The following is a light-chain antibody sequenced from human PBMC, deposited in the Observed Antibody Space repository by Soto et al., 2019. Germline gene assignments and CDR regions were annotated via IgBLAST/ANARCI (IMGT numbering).Light chain of an antibody. Sequence: QPVLTQSPSASASLGASVKLTCTLSSGHSSYAIAWHQQQPEKGPRYLMNLNSDGSHSKGDGIPDCFSGSSSGAVRYLTISSLQSEDEADYYCQTWGTGIQVFGGGTKVTVL. CDR1: SGHSSYA. CDR3: QTWGTGIQV. CDR2: LNSDGSH. V-gene: IGLV4-69*01. J-gene: IGLJ3*02.